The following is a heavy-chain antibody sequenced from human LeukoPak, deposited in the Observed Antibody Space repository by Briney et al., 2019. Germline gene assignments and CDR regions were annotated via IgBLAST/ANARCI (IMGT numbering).Heavy chain of an antibody. V-gene: IGHV3-48*03. D-gene: IGHD2-15*01. CDR2: ISSSGSII. J-gene: IGHJ4*02. CDR3: ARAILAFDY. CDR1: GFTFSGHE. Sequence: PGGSLRLSCAASGFTFSGHEMNWVRQAPGKGLEWVSYISSSGSIIYYADSVKGRFTISRDNAKSSLFLQMNSLRAEDTAVYYCARAILAFDYWGQGTLFTVSS.